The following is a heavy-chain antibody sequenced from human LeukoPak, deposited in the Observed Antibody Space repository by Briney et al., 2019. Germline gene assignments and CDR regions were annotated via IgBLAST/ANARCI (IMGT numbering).Heavy chain of an antibody. V-gene: IGHV3-23*01. CDR3: ANTHCDSSPIVWNF. D-gene: IGHD6-6*01. CDR2: LSDAGVRI. J-gene: IGHJ4*02. CDR1: GFNFGNYG. Sequence: GGSLRLSCTASGFNFGNYGMSWVRQAPGKGLEWVSGLSDAGVRIFYADSVRGQFTVSRDNSKNTLYLQMDSLRAEDTAVYYCANTHCDSSPIVWNFWGQGTLVTVSS.